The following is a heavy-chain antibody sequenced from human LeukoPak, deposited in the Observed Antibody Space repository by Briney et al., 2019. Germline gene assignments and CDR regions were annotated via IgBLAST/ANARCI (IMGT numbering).Heavy chain of an antibody. CDR3: AKEVITPGAGLHFDY. Sequence: PGGSLRLSCAASGFTFSSYGMHWVRQAPGKGLEWVAVISNDGGKKLYADSVKGRFAISRDNSKNTLSLQMNSLRAEDTAVYYCAKEVITPGAGLHFDYWGQGTLVTVSS. CDR1: GFTFSSYG. CDR2: ISNDGGKK. D-gene: IGHD6-19*01. J-gene: IGHJ4*02. V-gene: IGHV3-30*18.